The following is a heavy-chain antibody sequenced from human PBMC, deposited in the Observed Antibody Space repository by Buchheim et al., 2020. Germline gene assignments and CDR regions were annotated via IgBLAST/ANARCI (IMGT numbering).Heavy chain of an antibody. CDR3: ARDPNSGFGTGWSYFDS. D-gene: IGHD6-19*01. CDR1: GYTFTRYF. Sequence: QVQLVQSGAEVKKPGASVKVSCKPSGYTFTRYFLHWVRQAPGQGLQWMGRINPSDGGTGYAQKFKGRVTMTRDTSPKPVYMELSSLRSEDTAIYFCARDPNSGFGTGWSYFDSWGQGTL. CDR2: INPSDGGT. J-gene: IGHJ4*02. V-gene: IGHV1-46*01.